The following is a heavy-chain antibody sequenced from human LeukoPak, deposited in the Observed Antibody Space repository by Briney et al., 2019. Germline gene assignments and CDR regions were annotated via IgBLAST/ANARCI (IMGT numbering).Heavy chain of an antibody. D-gene: IGHD6-13*01. CDR2: INHSGST. CDR1: GGSFRGYY. V-gene: IGHV4-34*01. Sequence: SETLSLTCAVYGGSFRGYYWSWIRQPPGKGLEWIGEINHSGSTNYNPSLKSRVTISVDTSKNQFSLKLSSVTAADTAVYYCARRVWDRQQLVLRWFDPWGQGTLVTVSS. CDR3: ARRVWDRQQLVLRWFDP. J-gene: IGHJ5*02.